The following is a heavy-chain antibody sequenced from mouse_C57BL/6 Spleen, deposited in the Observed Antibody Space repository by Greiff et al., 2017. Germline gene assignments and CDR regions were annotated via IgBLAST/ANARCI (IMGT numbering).Heavy chain of an antibody. J-gene: IGHJ1*03. CDR2: INYDGSST. CDR1: GFTFSDYY. Sequence: EVMVVESEGGLVQPGSSMKLSCTASGFTFSDYYMAWVRQVPEKGLEWVANINYDGSSTYYLDSLKSRFIISRDNAKNILYLQMSSLKSEDTATYYCARLYSNYVNWYFDVWGTGTTVTVSS. D-gene: IGHD2-5*01. CDR3: ARLYSNYVNWYFDV. V-gene: IGHV5-16*01.